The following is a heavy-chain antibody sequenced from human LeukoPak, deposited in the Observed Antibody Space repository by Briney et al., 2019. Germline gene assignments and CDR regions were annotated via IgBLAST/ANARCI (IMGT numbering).Heavy chain of an antibody. V-gene: IGHV3-33*01. CDR3: ARVGSGRADA. Sequence: GGSLRLSCAASGFTFSSYGMHWVRQAPGKGLEWVAVIWYDGSNKYYADSVKGRFTISRDNSKNTLYLQMNSLRAEDTAVYCCARVGSGRADAWGQGTLVTVSS. CDR1: GFTFSSYG. CDR2: IWYDGSNK. D-gene: IGHD3-10*01. J-gene: IGHJ5*02.